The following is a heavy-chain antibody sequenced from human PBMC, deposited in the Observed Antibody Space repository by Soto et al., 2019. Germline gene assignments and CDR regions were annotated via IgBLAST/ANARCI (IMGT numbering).Heavy chain of an antibody. CDR1: GGTFDHAA. Sequence: QVQLVQSGAEVKKPGSSVKVSCEAPGGTFDHAAITWVRQAPGQGLEWVGGINPMFNSTHYAQKFQGRVTITADAVTSTAFMELRGLTSDATAVYYCARQIFAADYWGQGTLLVVYS. CDR3: ARQIFAADY. J-gene: IGHJ4*02. V-gene: IGHV1-69*01. CDR2: INPMFNST. D-gene: IGHD3-9*01.